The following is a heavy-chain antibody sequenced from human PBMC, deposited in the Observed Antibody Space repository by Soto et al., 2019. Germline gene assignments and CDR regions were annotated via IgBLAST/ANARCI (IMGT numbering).Heavy chain of an antibody. CDR2: INHSGST. CDR3: ARGVRYCSGGSCAIPPKNWFDP. CDR1: GGSFSGYY. Sequence: PSETLSLTCAVYGGSFSGYYWSWIRQPPGKGLEWIGEINHSGSTNYNPSPKSRVTISVDTSKNQFSLKLSSVTAADTAVYYCARGVRYCSGGSCAIPPKNWFDPWGQGTLVTVSS. J-gene: IGHJ5*02. D-gene: IGHD2-15*01. V-gene: IGHV4-34*01.